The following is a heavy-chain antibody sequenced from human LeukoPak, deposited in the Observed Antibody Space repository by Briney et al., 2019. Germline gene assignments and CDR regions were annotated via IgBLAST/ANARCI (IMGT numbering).Heavy chain of an antibody. CDR1: GFTLSSHW. Sequence: PGGSLRLSCAASGFTLSSHWMSWVRQAPGKGLEWVSYISSSGSTIYYADSVNGRFTISRDNAKNSLYLQMNSLRAEDTAVYYCVRLATATRNFDYWGQGTLSPSPQ. J-gene: IGHJ4*02. D-gene: IGHD2-15*01. CDR3: VRLATATRNFDY. CDR2: ISSSGSTI. V-gene: IGHV3-48*03.